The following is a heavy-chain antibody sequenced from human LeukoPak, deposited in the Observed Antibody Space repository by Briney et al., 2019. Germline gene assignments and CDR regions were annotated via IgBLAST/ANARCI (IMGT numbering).Heavy chain of an antibody. V-gene: IGHV1-18*01. Sequence: GSVKVSCEASGYTFSSYGMSWVRQAPGQGLEWMGWISDNNGNTNYAQKLQGRVTMTTDTSTRTAYMELRSLRSDDTAVYYCARAVAGTTLDYWGQGTLVTVSS. CDR2: ISDNNGNT. J-gene: IGHJ4*02. D-gene: IGHD6-19*01. CDR1: GYTFSSYG. CDR3: ARAVAGTTLDY.